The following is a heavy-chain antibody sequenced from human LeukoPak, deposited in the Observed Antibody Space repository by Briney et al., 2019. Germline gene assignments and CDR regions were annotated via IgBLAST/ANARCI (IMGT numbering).Heavy chain of an antibody. D-gene: IGHD3-22*01. J-gene: IGHJ4*02. CDR2: INPNSGGT. CDR1: GYTFTGYY. V-gene: IGHV1-2*02. CDR3: ARAIDSSGYYCDY. Sequence: ASVKVSCKASGYTFTGYYMHWVRQAPGQGLEWMGWINPNSGGTNYAQKFQGRVTMTRDTSISTAYMELSRLRSDDTAVYYCARAIDSSGYYCDYWGQGTLVTVSS.